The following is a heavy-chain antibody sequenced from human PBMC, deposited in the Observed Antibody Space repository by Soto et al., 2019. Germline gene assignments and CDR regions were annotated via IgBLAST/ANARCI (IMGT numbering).Heavy chain of an antibody. D-gene: IGHD2-15*01. V-gene: IGHV3-48*01. Sequence: EVQLVESGGGLVQPGGSLRLSCAASGFTFSSYSMNWVRQAPGKGLEWVSYISSSSSTIYYADSVKGRFTISRDNAKNSLYLQMNSLRAEDTAVYYCARDRYCSGGSCLYMDVWGKRTTVTVSS. CDR1: GFTFSSYS. CDR3: ARDRYCSGGSCLYMDV. CDR2: ISSSSSTI. J-gene: IGHJ6*03.